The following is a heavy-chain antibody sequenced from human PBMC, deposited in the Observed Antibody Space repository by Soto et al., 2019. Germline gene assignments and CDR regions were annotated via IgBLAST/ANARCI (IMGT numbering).Heavy chain of an antibody. J-gene: IGHJ6*02. D-gene: IGHD6-13*01. CDR2: ITPFFGTS. Sequence: SVKVFCKASGGTFSSYTINWVRQAPGQGLEWMGGITPFFGTSDYAQNFQGRVTITADDSTSTAYMELSSLRSDDTAVYYCARVGYSTNYGMAIWGQGTTVTVSS. V-gene: IGHV1-69*13. CDR3: ARVGYSTNYGMAI. CDR1: GGTFSSYT.